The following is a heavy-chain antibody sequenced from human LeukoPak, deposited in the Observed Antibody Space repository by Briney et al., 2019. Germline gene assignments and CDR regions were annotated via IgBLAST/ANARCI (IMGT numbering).Heavy chain of an antibody. CDR3: ARTIDSSGYYYPNWFDP. Sequence: SETLSLTCAVYGGSFSGYYWSWIRQPPGKGLEWIGSIYYSGSTYYNPSLKSRVTISVDTSKNQFSLKLSSVTAADTAVYYCARTIDSSGYYYPNWFDPWGLGTLVTVSS. CDR1: GGSFSGYY. CDR2: IYYSGST. V-gene: IGHV4-34*01. D-gene: IGHD3-22*01. J-gene: IGHJ5*02.